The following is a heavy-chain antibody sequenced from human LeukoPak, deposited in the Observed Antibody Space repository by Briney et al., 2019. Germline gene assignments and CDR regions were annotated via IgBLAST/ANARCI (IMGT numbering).Heavy chain of an antibody. J-gene: IGHJ4*02. V-gene: IGHV3-30*03. CDR1: GFTFSSYG. D-gene: IGHD6-13*01. Sequence: PGRSLRLSCAASGFTFSSYGMHWVRQAPGKGLEWVAVISYDGSNKYYADSVKGRFTISRDNSKNTLYLQMNSLRAEDTAVYYCARDPYSSSWRFYFDYWGQGTLVTVSS. CDR2: ISYDGSNK. CDR3: ARDPYSSSWRFYFDY.